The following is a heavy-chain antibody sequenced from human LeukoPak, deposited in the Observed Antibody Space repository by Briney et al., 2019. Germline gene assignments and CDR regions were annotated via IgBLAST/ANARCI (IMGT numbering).Heavy chain of an antibody. CDR2: ITSGGDYI. V-gene: IGHV3-21*01. J-gene: IGHJ4*02. CDR1: GFYFNTFN. Sequence: GGSLRLSCAASGFYFNTFNMNWVRQAPGKGLEWVSTITSGGDYIYYADSVKGRFTTSRDNAKNSLSLQLNSLRVEDTAVYYCARGHYDVLAASYKWTPDYWGQGTLVTVSS. D-gene: IGHD3-9*01. CDR3: ARGHYDVLAASYKWTPDY.